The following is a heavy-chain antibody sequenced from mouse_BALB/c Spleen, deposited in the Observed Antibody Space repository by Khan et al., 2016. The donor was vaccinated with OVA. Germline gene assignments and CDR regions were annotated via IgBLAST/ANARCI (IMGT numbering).Heavy chain of an antibody. V-gene: IGHV3-2*02. J-gene: IGHJ2*01. D-gene: IGHD1-1*01. CDR1: GYSIPSDYA. CDR2: ISYSGRT. Sequence: EVQLQESGPGLVKPSQSLSLTCTVTGYSIPSDYAWNWIRQFPGNKLEWMGYISYSGRTSYNPPLKSRISIPQTTSKNQFFLQLNSVTTEDAATYYGARSVTITTVVATDFDYWGQGTTLTVSS. CDR3: ARSVTITTVVATDFDY.